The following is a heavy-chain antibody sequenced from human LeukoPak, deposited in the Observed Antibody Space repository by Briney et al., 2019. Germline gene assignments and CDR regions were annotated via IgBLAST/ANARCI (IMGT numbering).Heavy chain of an antibody. V-gene: IGHV3-21*01. CDR3: ARDFVVVVAANGY. Sequence: GGSLRLSCAASGFTFSSYSMNWARQAPGKGLEWVSSISSSSSYIYYADSVKGRFTISRDNAKNSLYLRMNSLRAEGTAVYYCARDFVVVVAANGYWGQGTLVTVSS. D-gene: IGHD2-15*01. CDR1: GFTFSSYS. J-gene: IGHJ4*02. CDR2: ISSSSSYI.